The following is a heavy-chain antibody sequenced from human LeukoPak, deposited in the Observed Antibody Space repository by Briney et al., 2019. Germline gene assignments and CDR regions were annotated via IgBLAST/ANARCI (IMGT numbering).Heavy chain of an antibody. CDR2: INPNSGGT. J-gene: IGHJ4*02. D-gene: IGHD6-13*01. CDR3: ARVYNIADHFDY. V-gene: IGHV1-2*02. Sequence: ASVKVSCKASGYTFTGYYMHWVRQAPGQGLEWMGWINPNSGGTNYAQKFQGRVTMTRDTSISTAYMELSRLRSDDTAVYYCARVYNIADHFDYWGQGTPVTVSS. CDR1: GYTFTGYY.